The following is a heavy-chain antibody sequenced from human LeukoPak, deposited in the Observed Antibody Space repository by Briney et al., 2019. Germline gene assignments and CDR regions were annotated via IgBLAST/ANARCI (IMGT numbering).Heavy chain of an antibody. V-gene: IGHV4-39*07. CDR3: ARDSSSGSFWFDP. CDR2: IYYSGST. CDR1: GGSVSSSKYY. D-gene: IGHD6-19*01. J-gene: IGHJ5*02. Sequence: SETLSLTCTVSGGSVSSSKYYWGWIRQPPGKGLEWIGSIYYSGSTYYNPSLKSRVTISLDTSKNQLSLRLTSVTAADTAVYYCARDSSSGSFWFDPWGQGTLVTVSS.